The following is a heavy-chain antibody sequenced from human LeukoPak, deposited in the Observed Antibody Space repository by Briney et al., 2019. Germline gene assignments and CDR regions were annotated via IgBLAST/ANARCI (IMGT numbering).Heavy chain of an antibody. CDR2: ISAYNGNT. D-gene: IGHD3-22*01. Sequence: GASVKVSCKASGYTFTSYGISWVRQAPGQGLEWMGWISAYNGNTNYAQKLQGRVTMTTDTSTSTAYMELRSLRSDDTAMYYCARDHPTYYYDSSGGYYYYYYGMDVWGQGTTVTVSS. V-gene: IGHV1-18*01. CDR1: GYTFTSYG. CDR3: ARDHPTYYYDSSGGYYYYYYGMDV. J-gene: IGHJ6*02.